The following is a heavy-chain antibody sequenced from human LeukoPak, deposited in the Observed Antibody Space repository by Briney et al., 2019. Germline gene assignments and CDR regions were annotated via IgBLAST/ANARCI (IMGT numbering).Heavy chain of an antibody. D-gene: IGHD6-19*01. Sequence: GGSLRLSCAACGFTFSSYDMHWVRQATGKGLEWVSAIGTAGDTYYADSVKGRFTISRDNSKNTLYLQMNSLRAEDTAVYYCAKSRGVAGFDYWGQGTLVTVSS. CDR1: GFTFSSYD. J-gene: IGHJ4*02. V-gene: IGHV3-13*01. CDR2: IGTAGDT. CDR3: AKSRGVAGFDY.